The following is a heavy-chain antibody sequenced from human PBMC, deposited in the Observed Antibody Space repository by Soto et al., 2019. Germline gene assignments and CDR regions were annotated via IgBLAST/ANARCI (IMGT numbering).Heavy chain of an antibody. Sequence: GGSLRLSCTASGFTFGDYAMSWFRQAPGKGLEWVGFIRSKAYGGTTEYAASVKGRFTISRDDSKNIAYLQMNSLQTADTAIYYCARDLGVRGVIIGPDYYYGMDVWGPGTTVTVSS. J-gene: IGHJ6*02. CDR2: IRSKAYGGTT. D-gene: IGHD3-10*01. CDR3: ARDLGVRGVIIGPDYYYGMDV. CDR1: GFTFGDYA. V-gene: IGHV3-49*03.